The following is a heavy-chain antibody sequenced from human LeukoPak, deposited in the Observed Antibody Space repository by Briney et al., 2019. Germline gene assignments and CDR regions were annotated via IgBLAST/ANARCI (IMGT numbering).Heavy chain of an antibody. V-gene: IGHV4-30-4*01. J-gene: IGHJ5*02. D-gene: IGHD6-13*01. CDR1: GGSISSGDHY. CDR3: ARARGSSYFSYNWFDP. CDR2: IYDSGTT. Sequence: PSQTLSLTCTVSGGSISSGDHYWSWIRQPPGKGLEWIGYIYDSGTTYYNPSLKSRVTISIDTSKNQFSLRLSSVTAADTAVYYCARARGSSYFSYNWFDPWGQGTLVTVSS.